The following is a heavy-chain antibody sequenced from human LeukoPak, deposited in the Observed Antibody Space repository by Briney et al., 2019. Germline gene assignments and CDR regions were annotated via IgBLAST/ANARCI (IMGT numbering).Heavy chain of an antibody. V-gene: IGHV2-70*11. CDR3: ARIRTTIGGEYFQH. D-gene: IGHD1-1*01. CDR2: IDWDDDK. CDR1: GFSLSTSGMC. J-gene: IGHJ1*01. Sequence: ESGPALVKPTQTLTLTCTFSGFSLSTSGMCVSWIRQPPGKALEWLARIDWDDDKYYSTSLKTRLTISKDTSKNQVVLTMTNMDPVDTATYYCARIRTTIGGEYFQHWGQGTLVTVSS.